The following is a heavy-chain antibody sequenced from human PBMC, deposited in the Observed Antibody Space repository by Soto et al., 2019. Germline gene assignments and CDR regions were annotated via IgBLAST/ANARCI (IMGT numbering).Heavy chain of an antibody. V-gene: IGHV3-15*07. Sequence: ESGGGLVKPGGSLRLSRAASGFTFTNAWMNWVRQVPGKGLEWVGRIKNKIDDGTADYAAPVKGRFTISRDDSENTLYLQMNSLKTEDTAVYYCTTERSYYFDSSGFDSWGQGTLVTVSS. CDR3: TTERSYYFDSSGFDS. J-gene: IGHJ4*02. CDR2: IKNKIDDGTA. D-gene: IGHD3-22*01. CDR1: GFTFTNAW.